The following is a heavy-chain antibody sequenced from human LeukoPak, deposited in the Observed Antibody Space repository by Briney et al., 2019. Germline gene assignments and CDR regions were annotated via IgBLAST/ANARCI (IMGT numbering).Heavy chain of an antibody. V-gene: IGHV3-23*01. CDR3: AKTGPLIAAYNWFDP. J-gene: IGHJ5*02. CDR1: GFTFSSYA. Sequence: GGSLRLSCAASGFTFSSYAMSWVRQAPGRGLEWVSAISGSGGNTFYADSVKGRFTISRDNSKNTLYLHMKSLRAEDTAVYYCAKTGPLIAAYNWFDPWGQGTLVTVSS. D-gene: IGHD6-13*01. CDR2: ISGSGGNT.